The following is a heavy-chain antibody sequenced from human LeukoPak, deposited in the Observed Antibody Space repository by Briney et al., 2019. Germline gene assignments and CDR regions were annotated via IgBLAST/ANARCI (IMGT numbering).Heavy chain of an antibody. V-gene: IGHV1-24*01. CDR2: FDPEDGET. D-gene: IGHD3-10*01. CDR3: ATDLSGSGSYYPRY. Sequence: ASVKVSCKVSGCTLTELSMHWVRQAPGKGLEWMGGFDPEDGETIYAQKFQGRVTMTEDTSTDTAYMELSSLRSEDTAVYYCATDLSGSGSYYPRYWGQGTLVTVSS. J-gene: IGHJ4*02. CDR1: GCTLTELS.